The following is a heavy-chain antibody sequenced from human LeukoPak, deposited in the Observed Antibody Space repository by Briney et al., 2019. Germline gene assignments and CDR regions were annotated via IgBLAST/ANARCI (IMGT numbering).Heavy chain of an antibody. D-gene: IGHD3-10*01. Sequence: PGRSLRLSCAASGFVFSSYVMHWVRQAPGKGLEWLAVIPYDGSNKYYADSVKGRFTISRDNSKNTLYLQMNSLRAEDTAVYYCARDRGFGELLSDYFYDYVMDVWGQGTTVTVSS. CDR2: IPYDGSNK. J-gene: IGHJ6*02. V-gene: IGHV3-30*04. CDR3: ARDRGFGELLSDYFYDYVMDV. CDR1: GFVFSSYV.